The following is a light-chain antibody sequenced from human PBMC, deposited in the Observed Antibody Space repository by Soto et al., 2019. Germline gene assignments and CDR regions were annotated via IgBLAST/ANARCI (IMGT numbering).Light chain of an antibody. CDR2: DAS. J-gene: IGKJ3*01. CDR1: QDVNHF. Sequence: DIQMTQSPSSLSASVGDRVTITCQASQDVNHFLNWYQQKPGKAPKLLIYDASKLQTGIPSRFTGSRSGTDFTFTISSLQPEDIATYYCQPYDHLPVTFGPGTKVDIK. V-gene: IGKV1-33*01. CDR3: QPYDHLPVT.